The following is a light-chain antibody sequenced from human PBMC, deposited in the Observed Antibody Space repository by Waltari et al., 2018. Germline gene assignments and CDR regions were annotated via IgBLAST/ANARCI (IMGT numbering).Light chain of an antibody. Sequence: QSALAQPASVSGSPGQSITLSCTGTRSDVGAYNFVSWYQQHPFKAPKLMIYEVNNRPSGISNRFSGSKSGNTASLTISGLQAEDEADYYCISYRSSSLYVFGTGTKVTVL. CDR3: ISYRSSSLYV. J-gene: IGLJ1*01. CDR1: RSDVGAYNF. V-gene: IGLV2-14*01. CDR2: EVN.